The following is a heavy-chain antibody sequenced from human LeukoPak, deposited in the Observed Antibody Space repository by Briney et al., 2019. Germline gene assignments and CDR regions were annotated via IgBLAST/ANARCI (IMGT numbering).Heavy chain of an antibody. Sequence: GGSLTLSCAASGFTFGAYWMNWVRQAPGKGLEWVANIKQDGSEKYYVDSVKGRFTISRDNSKNTLYLQMNSLRAEDTAVYYCAKDRRAGSYDYWGQGTLVTVSS. V-gene: IGHV3-7*03. D-gene: IGHD3-10*01. CDR3: AKDRRAGSYDY. CDR1: GFTFGAYW. CDR2: IKQDGSEK. J-gene: IGHJ4*02.